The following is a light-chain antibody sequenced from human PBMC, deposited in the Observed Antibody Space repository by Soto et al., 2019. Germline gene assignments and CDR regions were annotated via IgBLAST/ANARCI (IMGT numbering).Light chain of an antibody. CDR1: QSVLYSSNNKNY. V-gene: IGKV4-1*01. CDR3: QQDYSTLSLT. CDR2: WAS. J-gene: IGKJ4*01. Sequence: DIVMTQSPDSLAVSLGERATINCKSSQSVLYSSNNKNYLAWYQQKPGQPPKLLIYWASTRESGVPDRFSGSGSGTDFTLTISSLQAGDVAVYYCQQDYSTLSLTFGGGTKVEIK.